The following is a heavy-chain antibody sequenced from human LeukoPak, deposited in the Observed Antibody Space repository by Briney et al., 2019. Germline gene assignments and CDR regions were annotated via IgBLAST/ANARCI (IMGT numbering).Heavy chain of an antibody. CDR1: GGSISSGGYY. D-gene: IGHD6-13*01. V-gene: IGHV4-31*03. J-gene: IGHJ4*02. Sequence: PSETLSLTCTVSGGSISSGGYYWSWIRQHPGKGLEWIGYIYYSGSTYYNPSLKSRVTISVDTSKNQFSLKLSSVTAADTAVYYCAREDSSSWDDYWGQGTLVTVSS. CDR2: IYYSGST. CDR3: AREDSSSWDDY.